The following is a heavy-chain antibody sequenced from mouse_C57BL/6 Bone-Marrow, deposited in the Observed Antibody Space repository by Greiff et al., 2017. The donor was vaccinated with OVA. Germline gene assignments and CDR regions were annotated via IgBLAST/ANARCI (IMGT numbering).Heavy chain of an antibody. CDR2: ILPGSGST. J-gene: IGHJ1*03. V-gene: IGHV1-9*01. D-gene: IGHD2-5*01. Sequence: QVQLQQSGAELMKPGASVKLSCKATGYTFTGYWIEWVKQRPGHGLEWIGEILPGSGSTNYNEKFKGKATFTADTSSNTAYMQLSSLTTEDSAIYYCARRGYYSISRYWYFDVWGTGTTVTVSS. CDR1: GYTFTGYW. CDR3: ARRGYYSISRYWYFDV.